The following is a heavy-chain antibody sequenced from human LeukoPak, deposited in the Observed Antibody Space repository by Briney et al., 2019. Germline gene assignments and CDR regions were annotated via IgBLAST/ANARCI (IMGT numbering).Heavy chain of an antibody. Sequence: PGGSLRLSCAASGFTFSAYGMSWFRQAPGKGLEWVSAITCSGNTYYADSAKGRFTISRDNSKNTLYLQMNSLRAEDTALYYCAKDGTGCGGDCYSDYWGQGTLVTVSS. CDR3: AKDGTGCGGDCYSDY. CDR1: GFTFSAYG. V-gene: IGHV3-23*01. CDR2: ITCSGNT. D-gene: IGHD2-21*02. J-gene: IGHJ4*02.